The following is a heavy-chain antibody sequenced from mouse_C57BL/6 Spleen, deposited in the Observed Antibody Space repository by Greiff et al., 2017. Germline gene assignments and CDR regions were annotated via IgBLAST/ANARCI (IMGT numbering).Heavy chain of an antibody. CDR3: ARRGVYDYDDNWFAY. CDR1: GYTFTSYG. J-gene: IGHJ3*01. Sequence: VQLQESGAELARPGASVKLSCKASGYTFTSYGISWVKQRPGQGLEWIGEIYPRSGNTYYNEKFKGKATLTADKSSSTAYMELRSLTSEDSAVYFCARRGVYDYDDNWFAYWGQGTLVTVSA. V-gene: IGHV1-81*01. CDR2: IYPRSGNT. D-gene: IGHD2-4*01.